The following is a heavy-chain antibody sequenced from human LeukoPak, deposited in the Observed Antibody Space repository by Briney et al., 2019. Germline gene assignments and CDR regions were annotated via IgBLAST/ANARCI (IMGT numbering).Heavy chain of an antibody. CDR3: ARDHISMIRGRSAYDI. V-gene: IGHV1-69*13. D-gene: IGHD3-10*01. CDR2: IIPVFATP. J-gene: IGHJ3*02. Sequence: ASVKVSCKASGGTFSSYAITWVRQAPGQGLEWMGGIIPVFATPNYAQKFQGRVTITADESTSTVYMELSSLRSEDTAVYYCARDHISMIRGRSAYDIWGQGTMVTVSS. CDR1: GGTFSSYA.